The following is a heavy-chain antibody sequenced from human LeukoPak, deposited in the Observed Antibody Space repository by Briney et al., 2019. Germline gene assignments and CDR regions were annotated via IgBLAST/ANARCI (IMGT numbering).Heavy chain of an antibody. CDR2: INPNSGGT. D-gene: IGHD6-6*01. V-gene: IGHV1-2*02. J-gene: IGHJ4*02. Sequence: ASVKVSCKASGYTFTDNYMHWVRQAPGQGLEWMGWINPNSGGTNYAQKFQGRVTMTRDTSISTAYMELSRLRSDDTAVYYCARDSIAAPAVVLDYWGQGTLVTVSS. CDR3: ARDSIAAPAVVLDY. CDR1: GYTFTDNY.